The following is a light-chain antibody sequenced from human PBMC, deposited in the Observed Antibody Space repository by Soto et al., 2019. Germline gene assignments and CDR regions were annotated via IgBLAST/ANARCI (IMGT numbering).Light chain of an antibody. J-gene: IGLJ1*01. Sequence: QSVLTQPPSVSAAPGQKVTISCSARSSNIGNNYVSWYQHLPGAAPKLLIYDNNKRSSGIPDRFSGSKSGTSATLDITGLQTGDEADYYCGTWDSTLSGVFGTGTKLTV. CDR2: DNN. V-gene: IGLV1-51*01. CDR3: GTWDSTLSGV. CDR1: SSNIGNNY.